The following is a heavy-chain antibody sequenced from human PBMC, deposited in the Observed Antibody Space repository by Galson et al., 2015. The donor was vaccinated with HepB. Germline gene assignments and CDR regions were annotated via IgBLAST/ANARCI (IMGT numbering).Heavy chain of an antibody. D-gene: IGHD4-17*01. CDR3: ASGLDYGDYVSGRVDY. V-gene: IGHV3-48*03. CDR1: GFTFSSYE. Sequence: SLRLSCAASGFTFSSYEMNWVRQAPGKGLEWVSYISSSGSTIYYADSVKGRFTISRDNAKNSLYLQMNSLRAEDTAVYYCASGLDYGDYVSGRVDYWGQGTLVTVSS. J-gene: IGHJ4*02. CDR2: ISSSGSTI.